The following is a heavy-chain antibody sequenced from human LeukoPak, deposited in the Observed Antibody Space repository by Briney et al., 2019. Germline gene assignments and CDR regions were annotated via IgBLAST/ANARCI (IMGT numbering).Heavy chain of an antibody. V-gene: IGHV3-23*01. CDR1: GFTFSSYG. D-gene: IGHD1-26*01. Sequence: HPGGSLRLSCAASGFTFSSYGMSWVRQAPGKGLEWVSAISGSGGSTYYADSVKGRFTISRDNSKNTLYLQMNSLRAEDTAVYYCAEDNGGSYSSGDYWGQGTLVTVSS. J-gene: IGHJ4*02. CDR2: ISGSGGST. CDR3: AEDNGGSYSSGDY.